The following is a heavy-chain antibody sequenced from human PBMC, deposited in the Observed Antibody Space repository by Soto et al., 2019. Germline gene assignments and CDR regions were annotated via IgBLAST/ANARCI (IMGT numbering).Heavy chain of an antibody. D-gene: IGHD2-21*02. V-gene: IGHV2-5*02. J-gene: IGHJ4*02. CDR3: AHSIVVVTAIQVGSLQFAY. CDR1: GFSRSTSGVG. Sequence: SGPTPVNPTQTLRLTCTFSGFSRSTSGVGVGWIRQPPGKALEWLALIYWDDDKRYSPSRKSRLTITKDTSKNQVVLTMTNMDPVDTATYYCAHSIVVVTAIQVGSLQFAYWGQGTLVTVSS. CDR2: IYWDDDK.